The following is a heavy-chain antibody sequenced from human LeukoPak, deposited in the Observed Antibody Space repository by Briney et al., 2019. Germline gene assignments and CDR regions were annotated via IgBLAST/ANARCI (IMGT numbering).Heavy chain of an antibody. J-gene: IGHJ4*02. CDR2: INHSGST. CDR1: GGSFSGYY. V-gene: IGHV4-34*01. D-gene: IGHD3-3*01. Sequence: SETLSLTCAVYGGSFSGYYWSWIRQPPGKGLELIGEINHSGSTNYNPSLKSRVTISVDTSKNQFSLKLSSVTAADTAVYYCARARLRFLEWLSPFDYWGQGTLVTVSS. CDR3: ARARLRFLEWLSPFDY.